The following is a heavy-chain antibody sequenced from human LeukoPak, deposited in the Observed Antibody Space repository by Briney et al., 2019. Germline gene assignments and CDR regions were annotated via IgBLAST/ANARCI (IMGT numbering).Heavy chain of an antibody. J-gene: IGHJ5*02. CDR1: GDSISSTRYY. D-gene: IGHD3-3*01. Sequence: PSETLSLTCTVSGDSISSTRYYWGWIRQPPGKGLEWIANIYYSGSIYYNPSLKSRVTISVDTSKNQFSLKLTSATAADTAVYYCARQYDFWSGLNNWFDPWGQGTLVTVSS. CDR3: ARQYDFWSGLNNWFDP. V-gene: IGHV4-39*01. CDR2: IYYSGSI.